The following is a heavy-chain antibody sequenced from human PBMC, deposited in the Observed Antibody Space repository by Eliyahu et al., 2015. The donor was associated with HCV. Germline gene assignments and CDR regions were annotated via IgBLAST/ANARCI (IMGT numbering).Heavy chain of an antibody. CDR1: XFSFSXFG. Sequence: QVQLVQSGGGVVQPGXSLRLXXAASXFSFSXFGMHWVRQTPGKGLEWVXVISYDGNNKYYADSVKGRFTISRDNSKNTLYLQMNSLRVEDTAMYYCAKEGLDAAGYFDYWGQGTLVTVSS. CDR3: AKEGLDAAGYFDY. V-gene: IGHV3-30*18. D-gene: IGHD6-19*01. CDR2: ISYDGNNK. J-gene: IGHJ4*02.